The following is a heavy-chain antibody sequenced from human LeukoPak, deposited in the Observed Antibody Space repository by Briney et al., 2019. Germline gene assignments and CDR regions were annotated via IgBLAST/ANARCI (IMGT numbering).Heavy chain of an antibody. CDR1: GGSISSSSYY. CDR3: ARLVYSSSWHFDY. CDR2: VYYSGRT. Sequence: SETLSLTCTVSGGSISSSSYYWGWIRQPPGKGLEWIGSVYYSGRTYYNPFPKSRVTISVDTSKNQFSLKVSSVTAADTAVYYCARLVYSSSWHFDYWGQGTLVTVSS. V-gene: IGHV4-39*01. D-gene: IGHD6-13*01. J-gene: IGHJ4*02.